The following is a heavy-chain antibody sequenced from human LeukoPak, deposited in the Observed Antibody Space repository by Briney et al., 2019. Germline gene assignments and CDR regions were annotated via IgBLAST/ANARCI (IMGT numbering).Heavy chain of an antibody. J-gene: IGHJ6*03. V-gene: IGHV4-4*09. Sequence: SETLSLTCTVSGVSISSHYWTWIRQPPGKGLEWIGYIYTSGSSNYNPSLKSRVTISVDTSKNQFSLKLSSVTAADTAVYYCARAGLATSYYYYYMDVWGKGTTVTVSS. CDR3: ARAGLATSYYYYYMDV. CDR2: IYTSGSS. CDR1: GVSISSHY. D-gene: IGHD1-1*01.